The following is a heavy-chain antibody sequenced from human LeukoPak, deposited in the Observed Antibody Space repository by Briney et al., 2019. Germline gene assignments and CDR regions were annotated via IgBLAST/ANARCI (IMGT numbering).Heavy chain of an antibody. J-gene: IGHJ6*03. Sequence: ASVKVSCKASGYTFTSYGISWVRQAPGQGLEWMGWISAYNGNTNYAQKLQGRVTMTTDTSTSAAYMELRSLRSDDTAVYYCARGTDGSGSYYNRYYYYYMDVWGKGTTVTISS. CDR1: GYTFTSYG. D-gene: IGHD3-10*01. CDR3: ARGTDGSGSYYNRYYYYYMDV. CDR2: ISAYNGNT. V-gene: IGHV1-18*01.